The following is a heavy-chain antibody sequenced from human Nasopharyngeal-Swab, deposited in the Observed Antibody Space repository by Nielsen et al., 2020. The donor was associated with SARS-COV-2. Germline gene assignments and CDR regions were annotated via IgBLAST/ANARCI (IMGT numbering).Heavy chain of an antibody. CDR2: ISYDGSNK. CDR3: AKNIMGYSEYYFDY. Sequence: GGSLRLSCAASGFTFSSYGMHWVRQAPGKGLEWVAVISYDGSNKYYADSVKGRFTISRDNSKNTLYLQMNSLRAEDTAVYYCAKNIMGYSEYYFDYWGQGTLVTVFS. V-gene: IGHV3-30*18. D-gene: IGHD4-11*01. CDR1: GFTFSSYG. J-gene: IGHJ4*02.